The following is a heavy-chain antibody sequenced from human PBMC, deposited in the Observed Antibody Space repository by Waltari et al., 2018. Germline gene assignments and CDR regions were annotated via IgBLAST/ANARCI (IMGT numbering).Heavy chain of an antibody. J-gene: IGHJ2*01. CDR1: GVSINSGGYY. Sequence: QVQLQESGPGLVKPSQTLSLTCTVSGVSINSGGYYWSWIRQHPGKGLGWIGHINHSGSTFYNPSLKSLVIVSVDTSKNQVSLKLNSVTAADTAVYYCARDVYYYETSGQAHRYCDLWGRGTLVSVSS. D-gene: IGHD3-22*01. V-gene: IGHV4-31*01. CDR3: ARDVYYYETSGQAHRYCDL. CDR2: INHSGST.